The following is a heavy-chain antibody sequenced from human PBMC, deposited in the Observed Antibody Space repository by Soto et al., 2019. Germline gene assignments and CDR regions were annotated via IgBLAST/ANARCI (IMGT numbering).Heavy chain of an antibody. D-gene: IGHD6-13*01. V-gene: IGHV4-38-2*01. CDR1: GYSISSGYY. CDR3: ARSLAAAGNYYFDY. Sequence: SETLSLTCAVSGYSISSGYYWGWIRQPPGKGLEWIGSIYHSGSTYYNPSLKSRVTISVDTSKNQFSLQLSPVTAADTAVYYCARSLAAAGNYYFDYWGQGTLVTVYS. J-gene: IGHJ4*02. CDR2: IYHSGST.